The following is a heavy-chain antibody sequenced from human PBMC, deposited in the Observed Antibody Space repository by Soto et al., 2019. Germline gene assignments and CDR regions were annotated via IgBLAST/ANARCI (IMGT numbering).Heavy chain of an antibody. J-gene: IGHJ1*01. V-gene: IGHV4-4*07. CDR2: LYTSGST. Sequence: PSETLSLTCTVSGGSISSYYWSWIRQPAGKGLEWIGRLYTSGSTNYNPSLKSRVTMSADTSKNQFSLKLSSVTAADTAVYYCARDSSSWEYFQHWGQGTLVTVSS. CDR3: ARDSSSWEYFQH. CDR1: GGSISSYY. D-gene: IGHD6-13*01.